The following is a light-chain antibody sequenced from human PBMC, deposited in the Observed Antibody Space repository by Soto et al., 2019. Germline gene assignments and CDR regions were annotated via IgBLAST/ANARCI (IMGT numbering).Light chain of an antibody. CDR1: QSVSRSY. Sequence: EVVLTQSPGTLSLSPGERATLSCRASQSVSRSYLAWYQQKPGQAPRLLIYVASSRATGIPDRFSGSGSGTDFNLTISRLEPEDFAMYYCQQYRSAPYTFGQGTKLEIK. CDR3: QQYRSAPYT. J-gene: IGKJ2*01. V-gene: IGKV3-20*01. CDR2: VAS.